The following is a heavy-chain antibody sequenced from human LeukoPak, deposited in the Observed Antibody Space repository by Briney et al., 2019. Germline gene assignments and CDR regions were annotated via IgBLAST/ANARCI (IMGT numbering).Heavy chain of an antibody. CDR1: GGSISSSSYY. Sequence: PSETLSLTCTVSGGSISSSSYYWGWIRQPPGKGLEWIGSIYYSGSTYYNPSLKSRVTISVDTSKNQFSLKLSSVTAADTAVYYCAGTSSWSFYWYFDLWGRGTLVTVSS. J-gene: IGHJ2*01. D-gene: IGHD6-13*01. V-gene: IGHV4-39*01. CDR2: IYYSGST. CDR3: AGTSSWSFYWYFDL.